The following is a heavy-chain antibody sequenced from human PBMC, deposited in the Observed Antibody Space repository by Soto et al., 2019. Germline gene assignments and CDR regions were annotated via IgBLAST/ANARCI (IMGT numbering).Heavy chain of an antibody. CDR2: ISVYNGNI. CDR3: ARTYGSGDYFLPFEY. D-gene: IGHD3-10*01. V-gene: IGHV1-18*01. J-gene: IGHJ4*02. Sequence: QVQLLQSGAEVKKPGASVKVSCKASGYMFNTYGITWVRQAPGQGLEWMGWISVYNGNIDYGQKFEGRVTMTIDTSTSTAYMELKSLTSDDTAVYYCARTYGSGDYFLPFEYWGQGTPVSVSS. CDR1: GYMFNTYG.